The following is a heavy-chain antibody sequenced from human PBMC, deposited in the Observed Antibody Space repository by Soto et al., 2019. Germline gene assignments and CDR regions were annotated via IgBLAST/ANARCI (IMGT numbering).Heavy chain of an antibody. CDR2: INSDGSST. V-gene: IGHV3-74*01. J-gene: IGHJ6*02. CDR1: GFTFSSYW. D-gene: IGHD6-6*01. CDR3: AREYGSLYYYYGMDV. Sequence: PGGSLRLSCAASGFTFSSYWMHWVRQAPGKGLVWVSRINSDGSSTSYADSVKGRFTISRDNAKNTLYLQMNSLRAEDTAVYYCAREYGSLYYYYGMDVWGQGTTVTVSS.